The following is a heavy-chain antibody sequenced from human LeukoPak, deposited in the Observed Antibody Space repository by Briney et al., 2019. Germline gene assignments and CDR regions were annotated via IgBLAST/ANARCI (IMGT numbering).Heavy chain of an antibody. V-gene: IGHV3-66*02. CDR3: ARDRARDYYDTGEIDY. J-gene: IGHJ4*02. Sequence: PGGSLRLSCAASGFTVSSNYMSWVRQAPGKGLEWVSVIYSGGSTYYADSVKGRFTISRDNPKNTLYLQMNSLRAEDTAVYYCARDRARDYYDTGEIDYWGQGTLVTVSS. CDR2: IYSGGST. CDR1: GFTVSSNY. D-gene: IGHD3-22*01.